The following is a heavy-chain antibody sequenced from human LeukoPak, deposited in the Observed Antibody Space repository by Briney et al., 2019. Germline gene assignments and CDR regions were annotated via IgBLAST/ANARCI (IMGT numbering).Heavy chain of an antibody. Sequence: NPSETLSLTCTVSGGSISSSSYYWGWIRQPPGKGLEWIGSIYYSGSTYYNPSLKSRVTISVDTSKNQFSLKLSSVTAADTAVYYCARLDRGYSYGLRSDYWGQGTLVTVSS. V-gene: IGHV4-39*01. CDR2: IYYSGST. D-gene: IGHD5-18*01. J-gene: IGHJ4*02. CDR1: GGSISSSSYY. CDR3: ARLDRGYSYGLRSDY.